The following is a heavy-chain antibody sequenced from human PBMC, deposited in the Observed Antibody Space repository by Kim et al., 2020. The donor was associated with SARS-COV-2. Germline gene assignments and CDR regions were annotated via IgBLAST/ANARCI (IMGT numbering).Heavy chain of an antibody. CDR1: GGSISRYY. V-gene: IGHV4-59*01. CDR3: ARGGPTLVTRPFYY. CDR2: IYSSGST. D-gene: IGHD2-21*02. Sequence: SETLSLTCIVAGGSISRYYWSWIRQSPEKGLEWIGYIYSSGSTNYNPSLKSRVTISVDTSKNQFSLNLSSVTVADTAVYYCARGGPTLVTRPFYYWGQGT. J-gene: IGHJ4*02.